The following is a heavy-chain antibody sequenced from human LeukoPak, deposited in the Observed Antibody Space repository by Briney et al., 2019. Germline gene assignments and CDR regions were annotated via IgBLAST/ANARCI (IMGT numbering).Heavy chain of an antibody. V-gene: IGHV3-7*01. CDR3: ARERAVAVDSYYYYMDV. D-gene: IGHD6-19*01. CDR1: GFTFSSYW. J-gene: IGHJ6*03. Sequence: PGGSLRLSCAASGFTFSSYWMSWVRQAPGKGLEWVANIKQDGSEKYYVDSVKGRFTISRDNAKNSLYLQMNSLRAEDTAVYYCARERAVAVDSYYYYMDVWGKGTTVTVSS. CDR2: IKQDGSEK.